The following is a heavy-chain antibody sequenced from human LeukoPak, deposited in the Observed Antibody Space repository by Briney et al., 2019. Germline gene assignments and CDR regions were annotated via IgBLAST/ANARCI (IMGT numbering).Heavy chain of an antibody. V-gene: IGHV3-74*01. CDR2: IKSDGTYR. J-gene: IGHJ4*02. CDR1: GFTFSSHW. Sequence: GGSLRLSCAASGFTFSSHWMHWVRQAPGKGLVCVARIKSDGTYRDYGDSVRGRFTISRDNAKDTLYLQMNSLRAEDTAVYYCVRDDRSYGVDYWGQGTPVPVSS. CDR3: VRDDRSYGVDY. D-gene: IGHD4-17*01.